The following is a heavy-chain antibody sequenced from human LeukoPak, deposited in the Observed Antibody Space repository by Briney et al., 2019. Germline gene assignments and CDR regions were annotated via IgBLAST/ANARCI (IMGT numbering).Heavy chain of an antibody. J-gene: IGHJ5*02. CDR2: INTNTGNP. CDR3: ARVLLRSPRGWFGP. Sequence: ASVKVSCKASGYTFTSYAMNWVRQAPGQGLEWMGWINTNTGNPTYAQGFTGRFVFSLDTSVSTAYLQISSLKAEDTAVYYCARVLLRSPRGWFGPWGQGTPVTVSS. CDR1: GYTFTSYA. V-gene: IGHV7-4-1*02. D-gene: IGHD3-10*01.